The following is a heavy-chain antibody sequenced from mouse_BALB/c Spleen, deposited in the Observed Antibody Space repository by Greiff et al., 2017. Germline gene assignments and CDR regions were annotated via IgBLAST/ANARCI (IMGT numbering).Heavy chain of an antibody. CDR3: TRVTTVVARRYFDV. Sequence: DVKLQESGTVLARPGASVKMSCKASGYTFTSYWMHWVKQRPGQGLEWIGAIYPGNSDTSYNQKFKGKAKLTAVTSTSTAYMELSSLTNEDSAVYYCTRVTTVVARRYFDVWGAGTTVTVSS. V-gene: IGHV1-5*01. CDR2: IYPGNSDT. D-gene: IGHD1-1*01. J-gene: IGHJ1*01. CDR1: GYTFTSYW.